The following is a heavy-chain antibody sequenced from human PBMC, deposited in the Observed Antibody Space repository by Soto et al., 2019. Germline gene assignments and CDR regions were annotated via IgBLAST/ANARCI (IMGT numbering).Heavy chain of an antibody. V-gene: IGHV3-23*01. CDR1: GFTFSSYA. CDR2: ISGSGGST. CDR3: ANLDMVNDYGDLIDY. Sequence: LRLSCAASGFTFSSYAMSWVRQAPGKGLEWVSAISGSGGSTYYADSVKGRFTISRDNSKNTLYLQMNSLRAEDTAVYYCANLDMVNDYGDLIDYWGQGTLVTVSS. D-gene: IGHD4-17*01. J-gene: IGHJ4*02.